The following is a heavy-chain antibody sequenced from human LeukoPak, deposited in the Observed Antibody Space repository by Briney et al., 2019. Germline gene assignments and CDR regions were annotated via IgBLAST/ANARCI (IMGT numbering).Heavy chain of an antibody. D-gene: IGHD2-15*01. V-gene: IGHV3-23*01. CDR1: GFTFSTYA. CDR2: ISGSGDNT. CDR3: ARDYIVVVDTVFDY. Sequence: PGGSLRLSCAASGFTFSTYAMTWVRQAPGKGLEWVSAISGSGDNTYYLESVKGRFTISRDNSKDTLYLQMNNLRAEDTAVYYCARDYIVVVDTVFDYWGQGTLVTVFS. J-gene: IGHJ4*02.